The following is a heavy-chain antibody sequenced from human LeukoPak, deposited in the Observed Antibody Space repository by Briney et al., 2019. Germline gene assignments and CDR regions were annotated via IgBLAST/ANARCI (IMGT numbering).Heavy chain of an antibody. D-gene: IGHD6-6*01. V-gene: IGHV4-39*07. Sequence: KPSETLSLTCTVSGGSISSSSYYWGWIRQPPGKGLEWIGSIYYSGGTYYNPSLKSRVTISVDTSKNQFSLKLSSVTAADTAVYYCARGGSSSLRDYYYYYMDVWGKGTTVTVSS. CDR1: GGSISSSSYY. CDR2: IYYSGGT. J-gene: IGHJ6*03. CDR3: ARGGSSSLRDYYYYYMDV.